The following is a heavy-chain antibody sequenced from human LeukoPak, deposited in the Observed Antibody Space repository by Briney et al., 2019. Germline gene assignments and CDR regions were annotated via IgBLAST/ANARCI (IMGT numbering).Heavy chain of an antibody. D-gene: IGHD2-2*01. CDR2: ISGSGGST. V-gene: IGHV3-23*01. J-gene: IGHJ6*02. Sequence: GGSLRLSCAASGFTFRSYAMNWVRQAPGKGLEWVSGISGSGGSTYYADSVKGRFTISRDNSKNTLYLQMNSLRTEDSALYNRASIYDYCSTTTCPYYYYDMDVWGQGTTVTVSS. CDR1: GFTFRSYA. CDR3: ASIYDYCSTTTCPYYYYDMDV.